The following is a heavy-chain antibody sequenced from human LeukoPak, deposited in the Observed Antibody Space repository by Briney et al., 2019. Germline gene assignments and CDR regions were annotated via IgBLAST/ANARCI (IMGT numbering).Heavy chain of an antibody. CDR2: INGKSGAT. D-gene: IGHD3-9*01. Sequence: ASVKVSCKASGFTFTDHYLHWVRQVPGQGLEWMGWINGKSGATFYAQRFQGRITVTRDTSISTMYLEVNSLTTDDTAVYYCVRDFDWGPDYWGQGTLVAVSS. CDR1: GFTFTDHY. V-gene: IGHV1-2*02. CDR3: VRDFDWGPDY. J-gene: IGHJ4*02.